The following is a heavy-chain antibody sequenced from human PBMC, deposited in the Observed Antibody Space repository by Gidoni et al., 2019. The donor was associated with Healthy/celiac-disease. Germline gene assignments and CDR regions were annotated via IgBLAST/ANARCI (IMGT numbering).Heavy chain of an antibody. Sequence: QVQLQESGPGLVKPSQTLFRTSTVCGGSISSGDYYCSWIRQPPGKGLWWIGYIYDCGSTYYNPYLKRRVTTSVDTSKNQFSRKLNFVTAADTAVYYCARGQVLTGYYMGFYCYYGMDVWGQGTTFTVSS. CDR2: IYDCGST. J-gene: IGHJ6*02. V-gene: IGHV4-30-4*01. CDR3: ARGQVLTGYYMGFYCYYGMDV. CDR1: GGSISSGDYY. D-gene: IGHD3-9*01.